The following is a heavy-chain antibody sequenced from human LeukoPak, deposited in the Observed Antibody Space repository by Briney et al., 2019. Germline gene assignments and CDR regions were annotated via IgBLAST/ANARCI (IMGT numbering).Heavy chain of an antibody. CDR1: GYTFTSYG. Sequence: GASVKVSCKASGYTFTSYGISWVRQAPGQGLEWMGWISAYNGNTNYAQKLQGRVTMTTDTSTSTAYMELRSLRSDDTAVYYCARDTSIYGSGYSPFDYWGQGTLVTVSS. CDR2: ISAYNGNT. CDR3: ARDTSIYGSGYSPFDY. J-gene: IGHJ4*02. D-gene: IGHD3-22*01. V-gene: IGHV1-18*01.